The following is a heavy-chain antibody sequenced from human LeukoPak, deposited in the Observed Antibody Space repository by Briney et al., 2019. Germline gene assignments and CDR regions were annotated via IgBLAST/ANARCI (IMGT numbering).Heavy chain of an antibody. V-gene: IGHV3-74*01. J-gene: IGHJ4*02. D-gene: IGHD3-22*01. CDR3: ARERDSSGYPDY. CDR2: IDSDGSTT. CDR1: GFTFSTYW. Sequence: PGGSLRLSCAASGFTFSTYWMHWVRQAPGKGLSWVSRIDSDGSTTRYADSVKGRFTISRDNAKNTLYLQMYSLRAEDTAVYYCARERDSSGYPDYWGQGTLVTVSS.